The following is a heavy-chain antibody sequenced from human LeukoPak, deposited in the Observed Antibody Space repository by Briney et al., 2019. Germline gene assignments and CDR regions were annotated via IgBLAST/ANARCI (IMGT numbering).Heavy chain of an antibody. J-gene: IGHJ6*03. Sequence: PGESLKISCKGSGYSFTSYWIGWVRQMPGKGLEWMGIIYPGDSDTRYSPSFQGQVTISADKSISTAYLQWSSLKASDTAMYYCARHARGSGSYSNYYYYMDVWGKGTTVTVSS. CDR1: GYSFTSYW. V-gene: IGHV5-51*01. D-gene: IGHD3-10*01. CDR2: IYPGDSDT. CDR3: ARHARGSGSYSNYYYYMDV.